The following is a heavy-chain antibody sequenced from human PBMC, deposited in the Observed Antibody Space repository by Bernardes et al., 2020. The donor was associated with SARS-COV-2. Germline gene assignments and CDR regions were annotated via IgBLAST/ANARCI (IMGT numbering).Heavy chain of an antibody. CDR2: IYIDGRT. Sequence: GGSLRLSCAASGLRFSNDYMTWVRQAPGKGLEWVSVIYIDGRTYHADAVKGRLTISRDNSKNTLYLQMNSLRAEDTAVYYCARGTFGGYCDSTHCRLGYMDVWGKGTTVTVSS. J-gene: IGHJ6*03. CDR3: ARGTFGGYCDSTHCRLGYMDV. V-gene: IGHV3-66*02. D-gene: IGHD2-2*01. CDR1: GLRFSNDY.